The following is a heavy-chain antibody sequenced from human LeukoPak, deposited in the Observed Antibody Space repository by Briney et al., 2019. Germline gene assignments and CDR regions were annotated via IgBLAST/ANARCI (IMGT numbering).Heavy chain of an antibody. V-gene: IGHV4-34*01. D-gene: IGHD2-2*01. Sequence: SETLSLTCAVYGGSFSGYYWSWIRQPPGKGLEWIGEINHSGSTNYNPSLKSRVTISVDTSKYQFSLKLSSVTAADTAVYYCARRYCSSTSCYAFDYWGQGTLVTVSS. J-gene: IGHJ4*02. CDR2: INHSGST. CDR1: GGSFSGYY. CDR3: ARRYCSSTSCYAFDY.